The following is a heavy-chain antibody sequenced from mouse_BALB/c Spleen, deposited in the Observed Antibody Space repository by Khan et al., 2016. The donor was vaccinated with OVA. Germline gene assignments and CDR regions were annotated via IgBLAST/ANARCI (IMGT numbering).Heavy chain of an antibody. CDR3: ARGGGTAPLAY. Sequence: EVELVESGGGLVQPGGSRKLSCAASGFTFSDYGMAWVRQAPGKGPEWVAFISDLAYSIYYADTVTGRFTISRENVKNTLYLEMSSMRSEDTAMYYCARGGGTAPLAYWGQGTLVTVSA. CDR2: ISDLAYSI. CDR1: GFTFSDYG. D-gene: IGHD4-1*01. J-gene: IGHJ3*01. V-gene: IGHV5-15*02.